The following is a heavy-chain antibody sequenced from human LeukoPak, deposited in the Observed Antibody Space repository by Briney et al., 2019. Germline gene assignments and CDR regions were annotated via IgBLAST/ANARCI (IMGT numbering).Heavy chain of an antibody. CDR3: VKNVPAVTTRYFEY. V-gene: IGHV3-23*01. CDR2: VTGSGNT. Sequence: WESLTLSCAASGCTFSNFGMNWIRQAPGKGLEWVSFVTGSGNTYYDDSLKGRFTISRDNSKNPLYLQMNSVSAEDTAVYYCVKNVPAVTTRYFEYWGQGVLVTVSS. J-gene: IGHJ4*02. CDR1: GCTFSNFG. D-gene: IGHD2-2*01.